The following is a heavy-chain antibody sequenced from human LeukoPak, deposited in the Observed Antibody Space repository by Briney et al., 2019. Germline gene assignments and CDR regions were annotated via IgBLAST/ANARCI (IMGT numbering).Heavy chain of an antibody. D-gene: IGHD5-12*01. V-gene: IGHV4-4*07. J-gene: IGHJ6*03. CDR1: GGSISSYY. CDR3: ARDLSLRLPHYYYYMDV. CDR2: IYTSGST. Sequence: SETLSLTCTVSGGSISSYYWSWIRRPAGKGLEWIGRIYTSGSTNYNPSLKSRVTMSVDTSKNQFSLKLSSVTAADTAVYYCARDLSLRLPHYYYYMDVWGKGTTVTVSS.